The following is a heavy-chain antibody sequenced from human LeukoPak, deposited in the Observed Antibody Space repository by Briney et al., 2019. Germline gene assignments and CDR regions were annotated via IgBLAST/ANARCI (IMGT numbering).Heavy chain of an antibody. CDR3: AGSTAVAGWRVSGRYFDY. CDR2: INTNTGNP. Sequence: ASVKVSCKASGYTFTSYAMNWVRQAPGQGLEWMGWINTNTGNPTYAQGFTGRFVFSLDTSVSTAYLQISSLKAEDTAVYYCAGSTAVAGWRVSGRYFDYWGQGTLVTVSS. J-gene: IGHJ4*02. D-gene: IGHD6-19*01. V-gene: IGHV7-4-1*02. CDR1: GYTFTSYA.